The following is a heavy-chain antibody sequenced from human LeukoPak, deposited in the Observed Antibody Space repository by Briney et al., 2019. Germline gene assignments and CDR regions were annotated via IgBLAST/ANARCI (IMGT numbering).Heavy chain of an antibody. J-gene: IGHJ4*02. CDR1: GVSFSSYY. CDR2: IYYSGST. D-gene: IGHD6-19*01. V-gene: IGHV4-59*01. Sequence: SETLSLTCTVSGVSFSSYYWSWIRQPPGKGLEWIGYIYYSGSTYYNPSLKSRVTISVDTSKNQFSLKLCSVTAADTAVYYCARDGSYSSGWHTFDYWGQGTLVTVSS. CDR3: ARDGSYSSGWHTFDY.